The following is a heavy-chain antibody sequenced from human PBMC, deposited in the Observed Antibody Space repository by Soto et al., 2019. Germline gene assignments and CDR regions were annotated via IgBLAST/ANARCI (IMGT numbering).Heavy chain of an antibody. J-gene: IGHJ6*02. CDR3: ARPHIAAGPYYYYGMDV. Sequence: QVQLVQSGAEVKKPGSSVKVSCKASGGTFSSYAISWVRQAPGQGLEWMGGIIPIFGTANYAQKFQGRVTIPADESTSTAYMELSSLRSEDTAVYYCARPHIAAGPYYYYGMDVWRQGTTVTVSS. D-gene: IGHD6-6*01. CDR1: GGTFSSYA. V-gene: IGHV1-69*01. CDR2: IIPIFGTA.